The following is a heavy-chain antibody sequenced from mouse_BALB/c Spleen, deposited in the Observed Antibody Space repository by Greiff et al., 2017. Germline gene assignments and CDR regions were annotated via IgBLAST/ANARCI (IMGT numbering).Heavy chain of an antibody. CDR1: GFNIKDTY. CDR3: ARAAPIYYDYESAMDY. V-gene: IGHV14-3*02. J-gene: IGHJ4*01. CDR2: IDPANGNT. D-gene: IGHD2-4*01. Sequence: EVQLQQSGAELVKPGASVKLSCTASGFNIKDTYMHWVKQRPEQGLEWIGRIDPANGNTKYDPKFQGKATITADTSSNTAYLQLSSLTSEDTAVYYWARAAPIYYDYESAMDYWGQGTSVTVSS.